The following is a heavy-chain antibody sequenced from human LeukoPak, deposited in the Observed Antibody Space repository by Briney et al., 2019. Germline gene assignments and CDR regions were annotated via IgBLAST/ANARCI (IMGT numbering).Heavy chain of an antibody. J-gene: IGHJ4*02. CDR2: IRFDGSNK. V-gene: IGHV3-30*02. D-gene: IGHD4-23*01. CDR1: GFTFSTYG. Sequence: PGGSLRLSCAASGFTFSTYGMHWVRQTPGKGLEWVAFIRFDGSNKYYADSVKGRFTISRDNSKNTLYLQMNSLRAEDTAVYYCAKGSRWRGNYFDYWGQGTLVTVSS. CDR3: AKGSRWRGNYFDY.